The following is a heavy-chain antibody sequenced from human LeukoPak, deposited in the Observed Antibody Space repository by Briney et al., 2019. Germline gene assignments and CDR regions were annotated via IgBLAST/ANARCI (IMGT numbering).Heavy chain of an antibody. CDR2: IYYSGYT. Sequence: SETLSLTCTVSGGSISSYYWSWIRQPPGKGLEWIGYIYYSGYTNYNPSLKSRATMSVDTSKNQFSLKLSSVTAADTAVYYCARGQSTGTTAQPDYWGQGTLVTVSS. V-gene: IGHV4-59*01. D-gene: IGHD1-1*01. CDR1: GGSISSYY. CDR3: ARGQSTGTTAQPDY. J-gene: IGHJ4*02.